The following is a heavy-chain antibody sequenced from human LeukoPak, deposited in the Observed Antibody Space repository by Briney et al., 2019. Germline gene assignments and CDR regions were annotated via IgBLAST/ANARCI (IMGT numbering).Heavy chain of an antibody. CDR2: IYYSGST. J-gene: IGHJ5*02. D-gene: IGHD3-10*01. CDR1: GGSISSYY. Sequence: SETLSLTCTISGGSISSYYWSWIRQPPGKGLEWIGYIYYSGSTNYNPSLKSRVTISVDTSKNQSSLKLSSVTAADTAVYYCARHGTDYYGSALNWFDPWGQGTLVTVSS. V-gene: IGHV4-59*08. CDR3: ARHGTDYYGSALNWFDP.